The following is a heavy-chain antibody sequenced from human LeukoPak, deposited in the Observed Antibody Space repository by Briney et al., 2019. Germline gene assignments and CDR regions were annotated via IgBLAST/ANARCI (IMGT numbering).Heavy chain of an antibody. Sequence: GGSLRLSCAASGFTFSSYWMSWVRQAPGKGLEWVANIKQDGSEKYYVDSVKDRFTISRDNAKNSLYLQMNSLRAEDTAVYYCARGSGSSYGYIDYWGQGTLVTVPS. J-gene: IGHJ4*02. CDR3: ARGSGSSYGYIDY. V-gene: IGHV3-7*04. D-gene: IGHD1-26*01. CDR1: GFTFSSYW. CDR2: IKQDGSEK.